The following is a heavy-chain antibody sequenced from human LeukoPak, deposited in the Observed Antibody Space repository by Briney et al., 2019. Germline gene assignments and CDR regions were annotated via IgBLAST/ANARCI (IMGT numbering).Heavy chain of an antibody. CDR2: INPNHGDT. CDR3: ARRPFKYYDILTGSYKSEFDY. J-gene: IGHJ4*02. CDR1: GYTFTGYY. V-gene: IGHV1-2*02. D-gene: IGHD3-9*01. Sequence: GASVKVSCKASGYTFTGYYMHWVRQAPGQGLEWMGWINPNHGDTNYAQKFQDRVSMTRNTSISTAYMELSSLKSEDTAVYYCARRPFKYYDILTGSYKSEFDYWGQGTLVTVSS.